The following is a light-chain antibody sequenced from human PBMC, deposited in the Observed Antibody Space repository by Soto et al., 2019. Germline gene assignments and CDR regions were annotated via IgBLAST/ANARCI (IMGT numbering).Light chain of an antibody. V-gene: IGKV3-20*01. CDR3: QHYGGSSWT. CDR1: HSVSSSY. CDR2: GAS. Sequence: IVLTHSPGTLSLSTGERATLSCRASHSVSSSYLAWYHQKPGQAPRLLIFGASTRATGIPDRFSGSGSGTDFTLTISRLEPEDFAVYYCQHYGGSSWTFGQGTKVDIK. J-gene: IGKJ1*01.